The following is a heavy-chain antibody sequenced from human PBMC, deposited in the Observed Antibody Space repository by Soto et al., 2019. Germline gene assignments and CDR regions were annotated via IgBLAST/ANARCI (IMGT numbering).Heavy chain of an antibody. J-gene: IGHJ3*02. CDR1: GYTFTSYG. V-gene: IGHV1-18*01. CDR2: ISAYNGNT. D-gene: IGHD1-26*01. CDR3: ASFKYSGSSYAFDI. Sequence: ASVKVSCKASGYTFTSYGISWVRQAPGQGLEWMGWISAYNGNTNYAQKLQGRVTMTTDTSTSTAYMKLRSLRSDDTAVYYCASFKYSGSSYAFDIWGQGTMVTVSS.